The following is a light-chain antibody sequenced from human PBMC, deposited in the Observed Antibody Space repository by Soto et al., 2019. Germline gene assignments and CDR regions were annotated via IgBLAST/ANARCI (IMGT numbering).Light chain of an antibody. CDR2: AAS. CDR1: HSVTVT. V-gene: IGKV3D-15*01. CDR3: QQYNNWPVT. J-gene: IGKJ4*01. Sequence: EILLTQFPSTRSLSPREGVTLSWSASHSVTVTSLAWYQQKPGQAPRLLIYAASTTATGLPSRFSGSGSGTEFTLTINSLQSDDFAVYYCQQYNNWPVTFGGGTKVDI.